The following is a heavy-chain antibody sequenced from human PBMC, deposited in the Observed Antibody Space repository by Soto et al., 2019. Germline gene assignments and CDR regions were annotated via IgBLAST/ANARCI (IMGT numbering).Heavy chain of an antibody. CDR3: ARGSYDRSGSRGY. D-gene: IGHD3-22*01. CDR2: INHSGST. J-gene: IGHJ4*02. V-gene: IGHV4-34*01. Sequence: SETMSLTCSVYGGSFSGYYWSWIRQPPGKGLEWIGEINHSGSTNYNPSLKSRVTISVDTSKNQFSLKLSSVTAADPAVYYCARGSYDRSGSRGYRGQGTRVTV. CDR1: GGSFSGYY.